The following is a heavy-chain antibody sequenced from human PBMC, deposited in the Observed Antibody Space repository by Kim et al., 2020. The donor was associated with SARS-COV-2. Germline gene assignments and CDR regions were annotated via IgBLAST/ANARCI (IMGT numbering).Heavy chain of an antibody. CDR3: ARAGGYCSSTSCPNWFDP. CDR2: MNPNSGNT. V-gene: IGHV1-8*01. D-gene: IGHD2-2*01. CDR1: GYTFTSYD. J-gene: IGHJ5*02. Sequence: ASVKVSCKASGYTFTSYDINWVRQATGQGLEWMGWMNPNSGNTGYAQKFQGRVTMTRNTSISTAYMELSSLRSEDTAVYYCARAGGYCSSTSCPNWFDPWGQGTLVTVSS.